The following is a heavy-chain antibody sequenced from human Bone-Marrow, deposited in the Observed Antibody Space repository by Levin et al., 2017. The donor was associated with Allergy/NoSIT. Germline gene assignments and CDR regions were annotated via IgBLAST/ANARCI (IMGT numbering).Heavy chain of an antibody. Sequence: ASVKVSCKASGYSFTDFYIHWVRQAPGLGLEWMGLINPLNGGIKYAPKFQGRVTMTRDTPMTTTYMELTNLRSDDTAVYYCARSLVGATFDFWGQGTLVTVSS. CDR2: INPLNGGI. CDR1: GYSFTDFY. CDR3: ARSLVGATFDF. J-gene: IGHJ4*01. D-gene: IGHD1-26*01. V-gene: IGHV1-2*02.